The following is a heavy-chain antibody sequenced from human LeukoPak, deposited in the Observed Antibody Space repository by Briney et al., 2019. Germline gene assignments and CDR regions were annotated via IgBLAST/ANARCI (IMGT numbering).Heavy chain of an antibody. CDR3: ARNPRDGHTFDY. Sequence: SGTLSLTCGVSGGSISNTNWWSWVRQPPGQGLEWIGEMYHTGGFNYNPSLKSRVTISLDKSQNQFFLRLSSVTAADTAVYYCARNPRDGHTFDYWGQGTLVTVSS. V-gene: IGHV4-4*02. J-gene: IGHJ4*02. CDR2: MYHTGGF. CDR1: GGSISNTNW.